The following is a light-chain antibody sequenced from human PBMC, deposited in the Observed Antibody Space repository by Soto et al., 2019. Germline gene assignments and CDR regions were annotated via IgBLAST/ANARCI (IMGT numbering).Light chain of an antibody. CDR2: AAS. Sequence: AIRMTQSASSLSASVGDRVTITCRASQGIRNDLGWYQQKQGKAPKLLIYAASSLQSGVPSRFSGSGYGTDFNLTISSLQPEDFATYYCLQDYNYPLTFGGGTKVDIK. V-gene: IGKV1-6*01. CDR1: QGIRND. CDR3: LQDYNYPLT. J-gene: IGKJ4*01.